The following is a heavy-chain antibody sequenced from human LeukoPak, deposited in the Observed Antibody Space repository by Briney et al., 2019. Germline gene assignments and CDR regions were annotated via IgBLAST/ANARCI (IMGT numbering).Heavy chain of an antibody. J-gene: IGHJ4*02. CDR2: INPNSGGT. CDR3: ARDPLAGRIGYSSGWYVFNYFDY. D-gene: IGHD6-19*01. Sequence: ASVKVSCKASGYTFTGYYMHWVRQAPGQGLEWMGWINPNSGGTNYAQKFQGRVTMTRDTSISTAYMELSRLRSDETAVYYCARDPLAGRIGYSSGWYVFNYFDYWGQGTLVTVSS. CDR1: GYTFTGYY. V-gene: IGHV1-2*02.